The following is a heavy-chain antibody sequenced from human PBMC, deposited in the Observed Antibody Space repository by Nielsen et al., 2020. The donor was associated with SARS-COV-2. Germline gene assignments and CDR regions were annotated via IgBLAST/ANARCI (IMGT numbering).Heavy chain of an antibody. Sequence: GESLKISCAASGFTFSSYGMHWVRQAPGKGLEWVAVISYDGSNKYYADSVKGRFTISRDNSKNTLYLQMNSLRAEDTAVYYCAREIAAAGKRPNWFDPWGQGTLVTVSS. D-gene: IGHD6-13*01. CDR3: AREIAAAGKRPNWFDP. J-gene: IGHJ5*02. CDR2: ISYDGSNK. V-gene: IGHV3-30*03. CDR1: GFTFSSYG.